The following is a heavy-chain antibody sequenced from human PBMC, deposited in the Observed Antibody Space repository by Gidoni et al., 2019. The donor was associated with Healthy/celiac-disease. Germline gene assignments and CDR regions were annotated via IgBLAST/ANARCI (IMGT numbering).Heavy chain of an antibody. Sequence: EVQLLESGGGLVQPGGSLRLSWAASGFTFSSYAKTWDRPVPGKGLEWVSAISGSGCSTYYADSVKGRFTISRDNSKNTLYLQMNSLRAEDTAVYYCANQACSSTSCYLYYYYGMDVWGQGTTVTVSS. CDR1: GFTFSSYA. V-gene: IGHV3-23*01. CDR3: ANQACSSTSCYLYYYYGMDV. D-gene: IGHD2-2*01. J-gene: IGHJ6*02. CDR2: ISGSGCST.